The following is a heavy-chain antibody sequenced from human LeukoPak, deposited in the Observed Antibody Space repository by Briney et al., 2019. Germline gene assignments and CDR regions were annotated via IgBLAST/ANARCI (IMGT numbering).Heavy chain of an antibody. J-gene: IGHJ4*02. CDR3: AREDHTAMVDS. Sequence: PSETLSLTCTVSGGSINNYYWSWIRQPPGKGLEWIGYIYYSGSTNYNPSLKSRVTISVDTSKNQFSLKLSSVTAAGTAVYYCAREDHTAMVDSWGQGTLVTVSS. V-gene: IGHV4-59*01. CDR1: GGSINNYY. CDR2: IYYSGST. D-gene: IGHD5-18*01.